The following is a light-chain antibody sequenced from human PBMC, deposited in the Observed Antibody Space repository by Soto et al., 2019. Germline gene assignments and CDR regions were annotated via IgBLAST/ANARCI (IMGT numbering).Light chain of an antibody. CDR1: QSISSY. V-gene: IGKV1-39*01. J-gene: IGKJ1*01. CDR2: AAS. CDR3: QQCYSYPWT. Sequence: DIQMTQSPSSLSASVGDRVTITCRASQSISSYLNWYQQKPGKAPKLLIYAASSLQSGVPSRFSGSGSGTDFTLTISSLQPEDFATYYCQQCYSYPWTFGQGTKVEIK.